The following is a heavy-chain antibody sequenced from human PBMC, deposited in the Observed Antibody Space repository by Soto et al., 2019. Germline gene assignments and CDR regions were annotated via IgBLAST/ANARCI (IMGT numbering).Heavy chain of an antibody. CDR1: GYSFAGYW. D-gene: IGHD3-22*01. CDR2: IDPSDSQT. Sequence: GESLKISCKGSGYSFAGYWITWVRQKPGKGLEWMGRIDPSDSQTYCSPSFRGHVTISVTKSITTVFLQWSSLRASDTAMYYCARQIYDSDTGPNFQYYFDSWGQGTPVTVSS. J-gene: IGHJ4*02. CDR3: ARQIYDSDTGPNFQYYFDS. V-gene: IGHV5-10-1*01.